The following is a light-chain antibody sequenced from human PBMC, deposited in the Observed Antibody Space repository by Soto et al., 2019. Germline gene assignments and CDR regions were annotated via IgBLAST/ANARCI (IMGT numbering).Light chain of an antibody. CDR3: QQSYSTPIT. CDR1: ERISMY. V-gene: IGKV1-39*01. CDR2: AAS. Sequence: DIQMTQSPSTLSASVGDRVTITCRAGERISMYLNWYQQKPGKAPKLLIYAASSLQSGVPSRFSGSGSGTDFTLTISSLQPEDFATYYCQQSYSTPITFGQGTRLEI. J-gene: IGKJ5*01.